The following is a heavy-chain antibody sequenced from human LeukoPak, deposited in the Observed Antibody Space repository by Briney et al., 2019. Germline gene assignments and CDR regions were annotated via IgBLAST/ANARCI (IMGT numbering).Heavy chain of an antibody. CDR1: GDSISTSSYY. Sequence: SETLSLTCTVSGDSISTSSYYWGWIRQPPGKGLEWLGSIYYSGSTYYNPSLKSRVTMSVDTSKNQFSLNLYSVTAADTAVFYCARSYYYDYRQIDYWGQGTLVTVSS. J-gene: IGHJ4*02. CDR3: ARSYYYDYRQIDY. V-gene: IGHV4-39*01. CDR2: IYYSGST. D-gene: IGHD3-22*01.